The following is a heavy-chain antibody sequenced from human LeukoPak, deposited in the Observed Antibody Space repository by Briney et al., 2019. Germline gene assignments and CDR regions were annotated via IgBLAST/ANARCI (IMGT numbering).Heavy chain of an antibody. Sequence: PGGSLRLSCVVSGFTVSNNYMIWVRQAPGKGLEWVSVIYSGGDTYYAESVKGRFTISRDNSKNTLSLQMNSLRDEDTAVYYCAQGKGPGYWGQGTLVIVSS. CDR2: IYSGGDT. CDR3: AQGKGPGY. J-gene: IGHJ4*02. CDR1: GFTVSNNY. V-gene: IGHV3-53*01. D-gene: IGHD3-10*01.